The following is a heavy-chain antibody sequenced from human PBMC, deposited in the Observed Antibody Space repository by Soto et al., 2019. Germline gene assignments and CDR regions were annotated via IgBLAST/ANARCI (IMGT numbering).Heavy chain of an antibody. CDR2: IDYNGVT. J-gene: IGHJ4*02. V-gene: IGHV4-39*01. CDR3: GKVLVGATGHTDSDS. D-gene: IGHD2-15*01. Sequence: PSETLSLTCTVSGGSIYRSGYYWGWIRQPPGRGLEWIRNIDYNGVTYSNPSLKSRVTISRDTSKNQFSLKLTSVTAADTALYYCGKVLVGATGHTDSDSWGPGTLVTVS. CDR1: GGSIYRSGYY.